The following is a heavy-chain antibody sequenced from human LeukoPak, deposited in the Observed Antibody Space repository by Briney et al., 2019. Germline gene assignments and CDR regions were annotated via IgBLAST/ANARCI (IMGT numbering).Heavy chain of an antibody. J-gene: IGHJ4*02. V-gene: IGHV3-23*01. CDR3: AKVITGSWYSRYYFDY. CDR2: ISGSGGST. D-gene: IGHD6-13*01. CDR1: GFTFSSYA. Sequence: GGSLRLSCAASGFTFSSYAMSWVRQAPGKGLEWVSAISGSGGSTYYADSVKGRFTISRDNSKNTLYLQMNSLRAEDTAVYYCAKVITGSWYSRYYFDYWGQGTLVTVSS.